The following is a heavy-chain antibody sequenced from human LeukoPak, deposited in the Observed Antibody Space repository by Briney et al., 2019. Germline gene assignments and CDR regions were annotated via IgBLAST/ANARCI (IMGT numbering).Heavy chain of an antibody. CDR1: GFTFSDYY. Sequence: GGSLRLSCAASGFTFSDYYMSWIRQAPGKGLEWVSYIRSDGYTNYADSVKGRFTISRDNAKNSLYLHMNSLRAEDTAVYYCARRDDLDYWGQGTLVTVSS. D-gene: IGHD1-1*01. CDR2: IRSDGYT. J-gene: IGHJ4*02. V-gene: IGHV3-11*03. CDR3: ARRDDLDY.